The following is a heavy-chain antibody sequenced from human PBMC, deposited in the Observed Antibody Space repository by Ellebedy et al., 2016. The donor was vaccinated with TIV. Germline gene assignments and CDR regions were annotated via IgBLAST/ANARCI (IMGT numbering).Heavy chain of an antibody. D-gene: IGHD5-18*01. CDR3: ARGASPSYSSWFGY. CDR2: IYYSGST. CDR1: GDSISSGGYY. Sequence: MPSETLSLTCTVSGDSISSGGYYWSWIRQHPGKGLEWIGYIYYSGSTYYNPSLKSRVTISVDTSKNQFSLKLSSVTAADTAVYYCARGASPSYSSWFGYWGQGSLVTVSS. J-gene: IGHJ5*01. V-gene: IGHV4-31*03.